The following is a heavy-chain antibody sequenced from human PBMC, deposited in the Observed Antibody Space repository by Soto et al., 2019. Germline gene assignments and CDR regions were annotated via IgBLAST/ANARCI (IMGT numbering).Heavy chain of an antibody. J-gene: IGHJ3*02. CDR2: INPSGSP. CDR1: GGSFSCYY. Sequence: SETLSLTCAVYGGSFSCYYWSWIRQPPGKGLEWVGEINPSGSPNYNPSLKSRVTISVDTSKNQFSLKLSSVTAADTAVYYCARGFGGDDFWSGYYNNDAFDIWGQGTMVTVSS. D-gene: IGHD3-3*01. CDR3: ARGFGGDDFWSGYYNNDAFDI. V-gene: IGHV4-34*01.